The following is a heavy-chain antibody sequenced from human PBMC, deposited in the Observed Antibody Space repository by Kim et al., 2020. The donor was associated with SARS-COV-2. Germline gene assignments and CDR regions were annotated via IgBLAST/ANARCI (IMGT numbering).Heavy chain of an antibody. D-gene: IGHD6-19*01. CDR3: ARRRDGCDY. V-gene: IGHV3-30-3*01. CDR2: ISYDGSNK. Sequence: GGSLRLSCAASGFTFSSYAMHWVRQAPGKGLEWVAVISYDGSNKYYADSVKGRFTISRDNSKNTLYLQMNSLRAEDTAVYYCARRRDGCDYWGQGTLVTVSS. CDR1: GFTFSSYA. J-gene: IGHJ4*02.